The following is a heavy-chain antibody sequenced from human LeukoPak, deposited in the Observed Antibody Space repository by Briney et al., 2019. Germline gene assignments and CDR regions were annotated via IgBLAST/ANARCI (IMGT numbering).Heavy chain of an antibody. D-gene: IGHD3-22*01. CDR3: TLTPYHPDYYDSSGYYHDAFDI. V-gene: IGHV4-34*01. Sequence: PSETLSLTCAVYGGSFSGYYWSWIRQPPGKGLEWIGEINHSGSTNYNPSLKSRVTISVDTSKNQFSLKLSSVTAADTAVYYCTLTPYHPDYYDSSGYYHDAFDIWGQGTMVTVSS. J-gene: IGHJ3*02. CDR1: GGSFSGYY. CDR2: INHSGST.